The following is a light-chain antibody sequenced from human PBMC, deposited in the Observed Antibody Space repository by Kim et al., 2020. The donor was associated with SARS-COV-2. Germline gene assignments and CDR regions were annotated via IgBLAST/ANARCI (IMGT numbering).Light chain of an antibody. CDR2: TAS. Sequence: DIQMTQSPSSLSASVGDRVTITCRASQDISRYLHWYQQKPGKAPKLLIYTASSLQSGVPSRFTGSGSETEFTLTISSLQPEDFATYYCQQTNSSSRTFGQGTKVDIK. CDR3: QQTNSSSRT. V-gene: IGKV1-39*01. CDR1: QDISRY. J-gene: IGKJ1*01.